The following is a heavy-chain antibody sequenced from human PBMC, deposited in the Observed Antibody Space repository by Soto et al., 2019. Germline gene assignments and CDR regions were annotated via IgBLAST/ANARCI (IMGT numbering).Heavy chain of an antibody. J-gene: IGHJ6*02. CDR1: GGSISSYY. CDR2: IYYSGST. V-gene: IGHV4-59*01. CDR3: ARDRWMLMDV. D-gene: IGHD2-2*03. Sequence: PSETLSLTCTVSGGSISSYYWSWIRQPPGKGLEWIGYIYYSGSTNYNPSLKSRVTISVDTSKNQFSLKLSSVTAADTAVYYCARDRWMLMDVWGQGTTVTVSS.